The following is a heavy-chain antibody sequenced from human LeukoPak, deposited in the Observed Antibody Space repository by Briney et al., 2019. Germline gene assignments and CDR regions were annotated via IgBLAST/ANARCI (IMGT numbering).Heavy chain of an antibody. Sequence: SETLSLTCTASGGSISSYYWSWIRQPPGKGLEWIGYIYYSGSTNYNPSLKSRVTISVDTSKNQFSLKLSSVTAADTAVYYCARRRTDRADYYYYYMDVWGKGTTVTVSS. J-gene: IGHJ6*03. CDR1: GGSISSYY. D-gene: IGHD1-14*01. V-gene: IGHV4-59*08. CDR2: IYYSGST. CDR3: ARRRTDRADYYYYYMDV.